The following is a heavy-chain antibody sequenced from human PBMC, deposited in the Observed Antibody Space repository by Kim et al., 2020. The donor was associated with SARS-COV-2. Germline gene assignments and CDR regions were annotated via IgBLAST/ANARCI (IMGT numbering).Heavy chain of an antibody. V-gene: IGHV1-46*01. CDR3: ARRDYGGNSDY. CDR1: GYTFTSYY. CDR2: INPSGGST. D-gene: IGHD4-17*01. J-gene: IGHJ4*02. Sequence: ASVKVSCNASGYTFTSYYIHWVRQAPGQGLEWMGIINPSGGSTTYAQKFQGRVTMTRDASTSTVHMELSSLRSEDTAVYYCARRDYGGNSDYWGQGTLVTVSS.